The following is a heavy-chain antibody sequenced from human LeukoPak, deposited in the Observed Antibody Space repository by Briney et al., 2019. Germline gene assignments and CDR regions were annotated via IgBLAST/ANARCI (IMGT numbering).Heavy chain of an antibody. CDR2: IKQDGSEK. CDR3: ARDHPGELLFS. J-gene: IGHJ4*02. D-gene: IGHD3-10*01. V-gene: IGHV3-7*01. CDR1: GFSFSDYG. Sequence: GGSLRLSCAASGFSFSDYGMHWVRQTPGKGLEWVANIKQDGSEKYYVDSVKGRFTISRDNAKNSLYLQMSSLRAEDTAVYYCARDHPGELLFSWGQGTLVTVSS.